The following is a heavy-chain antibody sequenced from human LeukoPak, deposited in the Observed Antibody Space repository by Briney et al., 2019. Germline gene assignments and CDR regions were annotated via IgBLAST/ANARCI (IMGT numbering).Heavy chain of an antibody. CDR2: INPSGGST. J-gene: IGHJ3*02. CDR1: GYTFTSYY. V-gene: IGHV1-46*01. CDR3: AREGDVVVPAAAFDI. D-gene: IGHD2-2*01. Sequence: GASVKVSCKASGYTFTSYYMHWVRQAPGQGLEWMGIINPSGGSTSYAQRFQGRVTMTRDMSTSTVYMELSSLRSEDTAVYYCAREGDVVVPAAAFDIWGQGTMVTVSS.